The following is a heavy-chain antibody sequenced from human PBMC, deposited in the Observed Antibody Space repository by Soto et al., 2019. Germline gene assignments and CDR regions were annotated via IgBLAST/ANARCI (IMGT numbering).Heavy chain of an antibody. J-gene: IGHJ5*02. Sequence: QVQLVQSGAEVKKPGASVKVSCKASGYTFTSYDINWVRLATGQGLEWMGWMKPNSGNTAYAQKFQGSVTITRNTSISTVYMELGSLSSEDTAVYYCARLKQDYAVAWGQGTLVTVSA. CDR2: MKPNSGNT. CDR3: ARLKQDYAVA. D-gene: IGHD3-16*01. CDR1: GYTFTSYD. V-gene: IGHV1-8*01.